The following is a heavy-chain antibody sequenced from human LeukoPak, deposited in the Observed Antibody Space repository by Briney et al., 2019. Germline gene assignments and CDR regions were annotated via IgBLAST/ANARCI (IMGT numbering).Heavy chain of an antibody. Sequence: SETLSLTCAVSGYSLSRGHYWGWIRQAPGSGLEWIGSISHGGSTYYTPSLKSRVTISVDTSNNRFSLKLSSVTAADTAVYYCARTSYDSSGYSPFDYWGQGTLVTVSS. J-gene: IGHJ4*02. CDR1: GYSLSRGHY. CDR2: ISHGGST. CDR3: ARTSYDSSGYSPFDY. D-gene: IGHD3-22*01. V-gene: IGHV4-38-2*01.